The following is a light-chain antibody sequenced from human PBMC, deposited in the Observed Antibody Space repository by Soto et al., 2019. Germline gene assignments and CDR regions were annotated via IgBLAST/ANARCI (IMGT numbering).Light chain of an antibody. CDR3: QQRSNWPPWT. CDR2: DAS. J-gene: IGKJ1*01. Sequence: EILWSQCSATLYLYPGERATLSCRASQSVSSYLAWYQQKPGQAPRLLIYDASNRATGIPARFSGSGSGTDFPPTISSLEPEDVAVYYCQQRSNWPPWTFGQGTKVDIK. CDR1: QSVSSY. V-gene: IGKV3-11*01.